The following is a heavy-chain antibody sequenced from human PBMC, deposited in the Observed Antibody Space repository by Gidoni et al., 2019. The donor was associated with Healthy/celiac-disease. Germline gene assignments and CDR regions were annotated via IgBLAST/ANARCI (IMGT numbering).Heavy chain of an antibody. CDR2: IYYSGST. CDR1: GGSISSYY. V-gene: IGHV4-59*08. CDR3: ASRDGYNWGGFDY. J-gene: IGHJ4*02. D-gene: IGHD5-12*01. Sequence: QVQLQESGAGLVKPSETLSLTCTVSGGSISSYYWSWIRQPPGKGLEWIGYIYYSGSTNYNPSLKSRVTISVDTSKNQFSLKLSSVTAADTAVYYCASRDGYNWGGFDYWGQGTLVTVSS.